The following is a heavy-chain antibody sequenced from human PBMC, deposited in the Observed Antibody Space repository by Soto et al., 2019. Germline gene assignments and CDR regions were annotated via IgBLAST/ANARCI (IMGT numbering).Heavy chain of an antibody. CDR3: AKDRLVYTRNYGLDV. Sequence: GSLRLYGAASVFTFSSYAMSWVRQAPGKGLEWVSAISGSGGGTYYADSVKGRFTISSDNSKNTLYLQMNSLRAEDTAVYYCAKDRLVYTRNYGLDVWGQGTTVTVSS. V-gene: IGHV3-23*01. D-gene: IGHD6-13*01. J-gene: IGHJ6*02. CDR1: VFTFSSYA. CDR2: ISGSGGGT.